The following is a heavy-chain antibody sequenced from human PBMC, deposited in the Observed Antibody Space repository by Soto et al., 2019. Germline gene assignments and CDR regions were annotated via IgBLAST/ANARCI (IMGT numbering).Heavy chain of an antibody. D-gene: IGHD6-13*01. CDR3: VRDAFPTITAAGVRPGDV. J-gene: IGHJ6*02. Sequence: QVQLVQSGAEVKKPGASVKVSCETSGYTFIIYGISWVRQAPGQGLEWLGWISGHSGNRKFAENFQDRVTLTADTSTNTVYMELRSLRSDDTAIEYCVRDAFPTITAAGVRPGDVWCQGTTVKVS. V-gene: IGHV1-18*01. CDR2: ISGHSGNR. CDR1: GYTFIIYG.